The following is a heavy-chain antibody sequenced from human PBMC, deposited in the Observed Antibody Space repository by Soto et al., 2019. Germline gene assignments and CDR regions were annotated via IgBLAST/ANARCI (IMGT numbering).Heavy chain of an antibody. D-gene: IGHD2-8*01. J-gene: IGHJ6*02. CDR2: ISGYNGDT. CDR1: GYTFTRYG. CDR3: AKNGQPPYYYYGMDV. V-gene: IGHV1-18*01. Sequence: ASVKVSCKASGYTFTRYGISWVRQAPGQGLEWMGWISGYNGDTKYAQKFQGRVTMTVDTSTTTAYMEQRSLTSDDRAVYYCAKNGQPPYYYYGMDVWGQGTTVTVSS.